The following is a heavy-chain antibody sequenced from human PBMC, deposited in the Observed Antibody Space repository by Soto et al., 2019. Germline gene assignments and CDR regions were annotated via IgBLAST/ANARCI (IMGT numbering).Heavy chain of an antibody. CDR2: INAGNGNT. Sequence: QVQLVQSGAEVKKPGASVKVSCKASGYTFTIYAMHWVRQAPGQRLEWMGGINAGNGNTKYSQKFQGRVTITRDTSASTAYMELSSLRSEDTAVYYCARGGSLYWYFDLWGRGTLVTVSS. V-gene: IGHV1-3*01. J-gene: IGHJ2*01. D-gene: IGHD1-26*01. CDR3: ARGGSLYWYFDL. CDR1: GYTFTIYA.